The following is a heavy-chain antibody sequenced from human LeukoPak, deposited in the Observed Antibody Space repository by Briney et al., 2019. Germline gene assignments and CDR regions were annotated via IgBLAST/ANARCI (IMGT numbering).Heavy chain of an antibody. J-gene: IGHJ5*02. CDR1: GFTFSDYY. CDR3: ARAALSGNWFDP. V-gene: IGHV3-11*01. D-gene: IGHD3-10*01. CDR2: ISSSGSTI. Sequence: PGGSLRLSCAASGFTFSDYYMSWIRQAPGKGPEWVSYISSSGSTIYYADSVKGRFTISRDNAKNSLYLQMNSLRAEDTAVYYCARAALSGNWFDPWGQGTLVTVSS.